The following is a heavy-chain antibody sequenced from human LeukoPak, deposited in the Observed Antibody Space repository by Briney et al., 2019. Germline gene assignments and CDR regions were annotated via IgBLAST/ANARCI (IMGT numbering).Heavy chain of an antibody. CDR3: TRLALYGDYRDAFDI. Sequence: GVSLRLSSAASGFTFSGSAMHWVRQASGKGLEWVGRIRSKANSYATAHAASVKGRFTISRDDSKNTAYLQMNSLKTEDTAVYYCTRLALYGDYRDAFDIWGQGTMVTVSS. CDR2: IRSKANSYAT. CDR1: GFTFSGSA. D-gene: IGHD4-17*01. J-gene: IGHJ3*02. V-gene: IGHV3-73*01.